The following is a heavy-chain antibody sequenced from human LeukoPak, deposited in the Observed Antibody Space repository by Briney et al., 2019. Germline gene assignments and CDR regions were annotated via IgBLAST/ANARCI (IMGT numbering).Heavy chain of an antibody. CDR2: ITGDGTNI. CDR3: AREGYCSSTSCYDY. CDR1: GFTFSNYL. Sequence: GGSLRLSCAASGFTFSNYLMHWVRQAPGKGLVWVSRITGDGTNIIYADSVKGRFTISRDNAKNTLYLQMNSLRAEDTAVYYCAREGYCSSTSCYDYWGQGTLVTVSS. D-gene: IGHD2-2*01. V-gene: IGHV3-74*01. J-gene: IGHJ4*02.